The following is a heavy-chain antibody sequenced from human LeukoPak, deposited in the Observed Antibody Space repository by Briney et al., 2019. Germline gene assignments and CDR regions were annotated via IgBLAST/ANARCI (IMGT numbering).Heavy chain of an antibody. CDR3: ARGSSSYCGGDCYSWNFDY. Sequence: GGSLRLSCAASGFTFSSNWMHWVRQAPGKGLEWVSSISSSSSYIYYADSVKGRFTISRDNAKNSLYLQMNSLRAEDTAVYYCARGSSSYCGGDCYSWNFDYWGQGTLVTVSS. CDR2: ISSSSSYI. J-gene: IGHJ4*02. CDR1: GFTFSSNW. V-gene: IGHV3-21*01. D-gene: IGHD2-21*02.